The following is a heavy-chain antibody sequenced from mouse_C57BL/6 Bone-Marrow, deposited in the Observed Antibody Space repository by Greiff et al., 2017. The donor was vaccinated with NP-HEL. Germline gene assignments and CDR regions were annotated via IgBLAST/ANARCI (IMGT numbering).Heavy chain of an antibody. CDR2: IYPRDGST. D-gene: IGHD1-1*01. Sequence: VKLVESGPELVKPGASVKLSCKASGYTFTSYDINWVKQRPGQGLEWIGWIYPRDGSTKYNEKFKGKATLTVDTSSSTAYMELHSLTSEDSAVYFCARGGGYYYGYAMDYWGQGTSVTVSS. J-gene: IGHJ4*01. CDR3: ARGGGYYYGYAMDY. CDR1: GYTFTSYD. V-gene: IGHV1-85*01.